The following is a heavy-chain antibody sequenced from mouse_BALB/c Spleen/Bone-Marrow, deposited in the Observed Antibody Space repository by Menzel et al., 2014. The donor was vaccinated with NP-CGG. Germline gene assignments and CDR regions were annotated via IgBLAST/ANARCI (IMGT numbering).Heavy chain of an antibody. CDR2: IYPGDGDT. D-gene: IGHD2-4*01. CDR3: ARRGSDYENAMDY. CDR1: GYTFTSYW. Sequence: QVQLQQSGAELARPGASVKLSCKAAGYTFTSYWMQWVKQRPGQGLEWIGAIYPGDGDTRYSQKFKEKATLTADKSSSTAYIQLSSLASEDSAVYCCARRGSDYENAMDYWGQGTSVIVSS. J-gene: IGHJ4*01. V-gene: IGHV1-87*01.